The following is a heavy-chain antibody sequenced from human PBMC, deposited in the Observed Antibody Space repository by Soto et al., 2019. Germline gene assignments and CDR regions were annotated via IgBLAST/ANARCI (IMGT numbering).Heavy chain of an antibody. CDR3: SGCSGGACHQNYGMDV. Sequence: EVHLVESGGGLVKPGGSLRLSCAVSGFTFSSCTMNWVRQAPVKGLEWFSSISPTTSHIYYADSVKGQFTISRDNAKNSMFLQMNSLRAEDTAVYYCSGCSGGACHQNYGMDVWGQGTTVTVSS. D-gene: IGHD2-15*01. J-gene: IGHJ6*02. CDR2: ISPTTSHI. V-gene: IGHV3-21*01. CDR1: GFTFSSCT.